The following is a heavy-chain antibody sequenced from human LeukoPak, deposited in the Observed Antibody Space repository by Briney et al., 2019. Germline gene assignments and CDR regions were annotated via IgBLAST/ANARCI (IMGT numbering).Heavy chain of an antibody. CDR2: IYYSGST. CDR3: ARDRVAVAGKVHWFDP. V-gene: IGHV4-61*08. D-gene: IGHD6-19*01. Sequence: PSETLSLTCTVSGGSISNGDHYWSWIRQPPGKGLEWIGYIYYSGSTNYNPSLKSRVTISVDTSKNQFSLKLSSVTAADTAVYYCARDRVAVAGKVHWFDPWGQGTLVTVSS. J-gene: IGHJ5*02. CDR1: GGSISNGDHY.